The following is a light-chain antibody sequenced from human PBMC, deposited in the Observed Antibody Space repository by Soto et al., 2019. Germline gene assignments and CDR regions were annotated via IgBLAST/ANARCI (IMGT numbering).Light chain of an antibody. J-gene: IGKJ5*01. CDR1: QAISNY. V-gene: IGKV1-33*01. CDR2: DAS. Sequence: DIHMTQSPSSLSAFVGDRVSITCQASQAISNYLNWYQHKSGKAPKLLIYDASNLETGVPSRFSGSGSGTHFTLTISSLQPEDIATYYCQQYINLPLTFGRGTRLEI. CDR3: QQYINLPLT.